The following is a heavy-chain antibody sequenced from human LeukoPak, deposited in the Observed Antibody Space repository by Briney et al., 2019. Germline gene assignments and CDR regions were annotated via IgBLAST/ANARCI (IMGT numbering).Heavy chain of an antibody. J-gene: IGHJ4*02. CDR1: GYPFSSYG. V-gene: IGHV1-18*01. D-gene: IGHD3-22*01. CDR3: GSGSYYPFDF. Sequence: TSVKISCKASGYPFSSYGIMWVRQAPGQGLEWLGWISAYNGNTQYGENVQGRVTMTTETSTSTAYMELRRLRSDDTAIYFCGSGSYYPFDFWGQGTLVTVSS. CDR2: ISAYNGNT.